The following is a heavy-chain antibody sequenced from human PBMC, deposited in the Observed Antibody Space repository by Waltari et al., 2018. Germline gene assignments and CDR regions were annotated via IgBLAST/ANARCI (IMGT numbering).Heavy chain of an antibody. J-gene: IGHJ5*02. CDR3: ARGRFGSRRGWFDP. CDR2: MNPNSANT. CDR1: GYTFTSYD. V-gene: IGHV1-8*01. Sequence: QVQLVQSGAEVKKPGASLKVSCKASGYTFTSYDINWVRQATGQGREWMGWMNPNSANTGYAQRFQGRVTMTRNTSISTAYMDLSSLRSEDTAVYYCARGRFGSRRGWFDPWGQGTLVTVSS. D-gene: IGHD3-10*01.